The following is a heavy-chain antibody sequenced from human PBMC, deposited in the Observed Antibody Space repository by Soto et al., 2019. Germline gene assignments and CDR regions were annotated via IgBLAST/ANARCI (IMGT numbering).Heavy chain of an antibody. Sequence: EVQLVESGGGLVKPGGSLRLSCAASGVTFTKYSMNWVRQAPRKGLEWVSSISSTTNYIYYGDSMKGRFTISRDNAKNSLYLEMNSLRAEDTAVYYCARESEDLTSNFDYWGQGTLVTVSS. CDR3: ARESEDLTSNFDY. CDR1: GVTFTKYS. V-gene: IGHV3-21*06. J-gene: IGHJ4*02. CDR2: ISSTTNYI.